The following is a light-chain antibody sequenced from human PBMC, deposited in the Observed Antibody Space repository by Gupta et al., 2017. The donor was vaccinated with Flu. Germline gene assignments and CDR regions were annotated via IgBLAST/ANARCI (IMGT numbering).Light chain of an antibody. CDR2: AAS. V-gene: IGKV1-39*01. J-gene: IGKJ2*03. Sequence: DIPMTQSPSSLSASVGDRVTITCRTSQSVMTYLNWFQRKSGGPPKLLVCAASTLESGVPSRFSGTGSERAFTLTVTGLQREDSATYFCHQSDTYPPSFGPGTRLEVK. CDR1: QSVMTY. CDR3: HQSDTYPPS.